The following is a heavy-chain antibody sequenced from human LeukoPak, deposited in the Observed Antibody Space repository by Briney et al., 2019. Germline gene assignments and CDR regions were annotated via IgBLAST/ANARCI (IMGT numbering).Heavy chain of an antibody. CDR2: IYSGGST. J-gene: IGHJ3*02. Sequence: GGSLRLSCAASGFTVSSNYMSWVRQAPGKGLEWVSVIYSGGSTYYADSVKGRFTISRDNSKNTLYLQMNSLRAEDTAVYYCASCSSSWNDAFDIWGQGTMVTVSS. CDR3: ASCSSSWNDAFDI. V-gene: IGHV3-53*01. CDR1: GFTVSSNY. D-gene: IGHD6-13*01.